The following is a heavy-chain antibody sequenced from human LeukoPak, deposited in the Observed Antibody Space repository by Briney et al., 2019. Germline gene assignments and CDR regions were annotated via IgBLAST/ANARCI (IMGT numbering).Heavy chain of an antibody. V-gene: IGHV4-39*01. CDR1: DGSISSSTY. Sequence: SETLSLTRTVSDGSISSSTYWGWIRQPPGKGLEWIGSIYYSGNTYYNPSLKSRVTISVDTSKNQFSLKLSSVTATDTAVYYCASPQRGYSYGYAGPFDYWGQGTLVTVSS. D-gene: IGHD5-18*01. CDR2: IYYSGNT. J-gene: IGHJ4*02. CDR3: ASPQRGYSYGYAGPFDY.